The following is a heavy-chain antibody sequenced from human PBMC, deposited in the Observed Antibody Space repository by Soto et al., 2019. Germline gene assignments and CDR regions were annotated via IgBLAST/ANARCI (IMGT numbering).Heavy chain of an antibody. CDR2: IIPIFGTA. V-gene: IGHV1-69*06. Sequence: QVQLVQSGAEVKKPGSSVKVSCKASGGTFSSYAISWVRQAPGQGLEWMGGIIPIFGTANYAQKFQGRVTITADKSTSTAYMELSSLRSADTAVYYCARDSCSAARRRGCFDLWGRGTLVTVSS. D-gene: IGHD6-6*01. J-gene: IGHJ2*01. CDR1: GGTFSSYA. CDR3: ARDSCSAARRRGCFDL.